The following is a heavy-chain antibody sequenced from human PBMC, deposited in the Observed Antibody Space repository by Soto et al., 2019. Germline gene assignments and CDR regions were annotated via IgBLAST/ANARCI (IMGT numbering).Heavy chain of an antibody. CDR2: ISSSGSTI. Sequence: QPGGSLRLSCAASGFTFSSYEMNWVRQAPGKGLEWVSYISSSGSTIYYADSVKGRFTISRDNAKNSLYLQMNSLRAEDTAVYYCARVDRKGCMDVWGQGTTVTVSS. CDR1: GFTFSSYE. CDR3: ARVDRKGCMDV. V-gene: IGHV3-48*03. D-gene: IGHD2-15*01. J-gene: IGHJ6*02.